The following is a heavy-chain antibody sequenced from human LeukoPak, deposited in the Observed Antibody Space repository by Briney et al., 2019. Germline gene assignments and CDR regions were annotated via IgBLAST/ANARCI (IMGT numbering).Heavy chain of an antibody. CDR3: ARRLTQYDCFDP. D-gene: IGHD2-2*01. J-gene: IGHJ5*02. CDR1: GDSVSSNSVT. CDR2: TYYRSTWYN. V-gene: IGHV6-1*01. Sequence: QTLSLTCAVSGDSVSSNSVTWNWIRQSPSRGLEWLGRTYYRSTWYNDYAVSVRGRITVNPDTSKNQFSLHLNSVTPEDTAVYYCARRLTQYDCFDPWGQGILVAVSS.